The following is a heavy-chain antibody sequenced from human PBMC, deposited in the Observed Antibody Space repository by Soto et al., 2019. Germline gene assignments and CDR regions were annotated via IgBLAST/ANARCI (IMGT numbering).Heavy chain of an antibody. CDR3: AREDSSSSSGWFDP. V-gene: IGHV3-48*02. CDR1: GFTFSSYS. J-gene: IGHJ5*02. Sequence: EVQLVESGGGLVQPGGSLRLSCAASGFTFSSYSMNWVRQAPGKGLEWVSYISSSSSTIYYADSVKGRFTISRDNAKNSLYLQMNSLRDEDTAVYYCAREDSSSSSGWFDPWGQGTLVTVSS. CDR2: ISSSSSTI. D-gene: IGHD6-6*01.